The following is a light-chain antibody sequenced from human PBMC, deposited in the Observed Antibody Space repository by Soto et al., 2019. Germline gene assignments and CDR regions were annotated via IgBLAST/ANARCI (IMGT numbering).Light chain of an antibody. CDR1: QTFNNY. J-gene: IGKJ2*01. CDR2: STS. V-gene: IGKV3-15*01. Sequence: EIVMTQSPATLSVSPGERATRSCRASQTFNNYLAWYQQKPGQAPRLLIYSTSARVTDIPTRFSGSGSGTEFTLTISSVQSEDFAVYYCQQCNEWPYTFGQGTKLEIK. CDR3: QQCNEWPYT.